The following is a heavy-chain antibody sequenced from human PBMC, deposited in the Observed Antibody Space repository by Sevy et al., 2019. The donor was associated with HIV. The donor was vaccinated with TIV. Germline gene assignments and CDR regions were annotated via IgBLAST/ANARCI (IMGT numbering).Heavy chain of an antibody. CDR3: ASWHEYSSGYY. CDR2: ISSSSSYI. Sequence: GGSLRLSCAASGFTFSSYSMNWVRQAPGKGLEWVSSISSSSSYIYYADSLKGRFTISRDNAKNSLYLQMNSLRAEDTAVYYCASWHEYSSGYYWGQGTLVTVSS. J-gene: IGHJ4*02. V-gene: IGHV3-21*01. CDR1: GFTFSSYS. D-gene: IGHD6-19*01.